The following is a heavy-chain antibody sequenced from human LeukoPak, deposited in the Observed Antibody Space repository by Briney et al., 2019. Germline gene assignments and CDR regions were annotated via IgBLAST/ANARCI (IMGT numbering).Heavy chain of an antibody. J-gene: IGHJ4*02. Sequence: GGSLRLSCAASGFSFSYSGMHWVRQAPGKGLEWVAAVWFGESSQSYPDSVKGRFTISRDNSKNTVWLEMNSLKVEDTAVYHCAKGGRDTSKYYFDYWGQGTQVTVSS. CDR2: VWFGESSQ. CDR3: AKGGRDTSKYYFDY. V-gene: IGHV3-30*02. D-gene: IGHD1-26*01. CDR1: GFSFSYSG.